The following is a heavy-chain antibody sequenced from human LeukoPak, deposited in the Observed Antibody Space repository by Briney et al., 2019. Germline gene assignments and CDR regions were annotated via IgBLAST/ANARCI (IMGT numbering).Heavy chain of an antibody. D-gene: IGHD4-23*01. CDR2: IYYSGST. Sequence: SETLSLTCTVFGGSISSYYWSWIRQPPGKGLEWIGYIYYSGSTNYNPSLKSRVTISVDTSKNQFSLKLSSVTAADTAVYYCARLTTVGANFDYWGQGTLVTVSS. J-gene: IGHJ4*02. CDR3: ARLTTVGANFDY. V-gene: IGHV4-59*08. CDR1: GGSISSYY.